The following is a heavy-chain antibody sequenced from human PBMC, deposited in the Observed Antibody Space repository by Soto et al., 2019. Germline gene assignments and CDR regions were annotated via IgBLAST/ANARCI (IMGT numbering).Heavy chain of an antibody. CDR1: GFTFSSYS. J-gene: IGHJ6*02. CDR3: ARSSHLGGYYYYGMDV. CDR2: ISSSSSYI. Sequence: GGSLRLSCAASGFTFSSYSMNWVRQAPGKGLEWVSSISSSSSYIYYADSVKGRFTISRDNAKNSLYLQMNSLRAEDTAVYYCARSSHLGGYYYYGMDVWGQGTTVTVSS. D-gene: IGHD3-16*01. V-gene: IGHV3-21*01.